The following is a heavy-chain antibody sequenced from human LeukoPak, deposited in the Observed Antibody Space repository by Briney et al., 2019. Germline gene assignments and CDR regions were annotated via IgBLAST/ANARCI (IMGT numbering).Heavy chain of an antibody. J-gene: IGHJ4*02. D-gene: IGHD4-17*01. Sequence: PSETLSLTCTASGGSISSYYWSWIRQHPGKGLEWIGYIYYSGSTYYNPSLKSRVTISVDTSKNQFSLKLSSVTAADTAVYYCARDYGDYYFGYWGQGTLVTVSS. CDR2: IYYSGST. CDR1: GGSISSYY. CDR3: ARDYGDYYFGY. V-gene: IGHV4-59*06.